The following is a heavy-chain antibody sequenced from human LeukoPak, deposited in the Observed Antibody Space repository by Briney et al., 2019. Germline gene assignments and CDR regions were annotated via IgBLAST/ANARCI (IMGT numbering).Heavy chain of an antibody. CDR3: ASSYSSSWYGMDV. V-gene: IGHV1-18*01. Sequence: ASVKVSCKASGYTFTSYGISWVRQAPGQGLEWMGWISAYNGNTNYAQKLQGRVTMTTDTSTSTAYMELSSLRSEDTAVYYCASSYSSSWYGMDVWGKGTTVTISS. CDR2: ISAYNGNT. D-gene: IGHD6-13*01. CDR1: GYTFTSYG. J-gene: IGHJ6*04.